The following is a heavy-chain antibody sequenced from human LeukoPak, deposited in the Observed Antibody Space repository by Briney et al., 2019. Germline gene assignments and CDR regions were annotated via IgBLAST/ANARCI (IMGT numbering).Heavy chain of an antibody. J-gene: IGHJ4*02. CDR1: GFTFSSYD. D-gene: IGHD6-19*01. V-gene: IGHV3-30*18. CDR3: AKASVSGSHWLAYYFDY. CDR2: ISDDGNNE. Sequence: PGRSLRLSCAASGFTFSSYDMHWVRQAPGKGLEWVAVISDDGNNEYYADSVKGRFIMSRDSSKNTLYLQMNSLRAEDSAVYYCAKASVSGSHWLAYYFDYWGQGTLVTVSS.